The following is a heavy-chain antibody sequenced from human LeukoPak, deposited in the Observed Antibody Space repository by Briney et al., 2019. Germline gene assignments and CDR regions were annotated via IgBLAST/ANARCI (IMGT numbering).Heavy chain of an antibody. Sequence: GGSLRLSCAASGFTLSTYNMKWVREAPRKGLEWVSSISTSSSYIYYADSVKGRFTISRDNARNSLYLQMNNLRAEDTGVYYCARDSAIVVLAYMDVWGKGTTVTVSS. J-gene: IGHJ6*03. D-gene: IGHD2-15*01. V-gene: IGHV3-21*01. CDR2: ISTSSSYI. CDR3: ARDSAIVVLAYMDV. CDR1: GFTLSTYN.